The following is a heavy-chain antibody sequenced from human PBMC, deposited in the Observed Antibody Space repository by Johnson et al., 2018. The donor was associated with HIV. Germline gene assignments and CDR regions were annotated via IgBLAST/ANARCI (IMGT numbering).Heavy chain of an antibody. Sequence: QVQLVESGGGVVQPGRSLRLSCAASGFTFSSYAMHWVRQAPGKGLEWVAVISYDGSNKYYADSVKGRFTISRDNSKNTRYLQMNSLRAEDTAVYYCARDPDDYGGRDAFDIWGQGTMVTVSS. V-gene: IGHV3-30*04. J-gene: IGHJ3*02. CDR3: ARDPDDYGGRDAFDI. CDR2: ISYDGSNK. D-gene: IGHD4-23*01. CDR1: GFTFSSYA.